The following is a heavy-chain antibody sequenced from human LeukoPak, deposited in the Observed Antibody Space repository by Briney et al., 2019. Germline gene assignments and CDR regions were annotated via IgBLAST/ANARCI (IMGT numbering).Heavy chain of an antibody. J-gene: IGHJ5*02. CDR1: GGSISSYY. D-gene: IGHD6-19*01. Sequence: SETLSLTCTVSGGSISSYYWSWIRQPPGKGLEWIGYIYYSGSTNYNPSLKSRVTISVDTSKNQFSLKLSSVTAADTAVYYCARGIAVAGTWFDPWGQGTLVTVSS. CDR2: IYYSGST. V-gene: IGHV4-59*01. CDR3: ARGIAVAGTWFDP.